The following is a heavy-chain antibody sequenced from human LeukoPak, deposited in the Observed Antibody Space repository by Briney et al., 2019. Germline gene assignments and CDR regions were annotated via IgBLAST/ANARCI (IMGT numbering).Heavy chain of an antibody. D-gene: IGHD5-18*01. Sequence: ASVKVSCKASGYTFTSYDINWVRQATGQGLEWMGWMNPNSGNTGYAQKFQGRVTMTRNTSISTAYMELSSLRSEDTAVYYCASKTQVDTAMVTDYYYMDVWAKGPRSPSP. CDR3: ASKTQVDTAMVTDYYYMDV. CDR2: MNPNSGNT. CDR1: GYTFTSYD. J-gene: IGHJ6*03. V-gene: IGHV1-8*01.